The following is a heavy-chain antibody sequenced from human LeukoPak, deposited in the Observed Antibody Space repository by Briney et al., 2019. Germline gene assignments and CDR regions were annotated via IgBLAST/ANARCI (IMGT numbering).Heavy chain of an antibody. CDR2: IRYDGSNK. D-gene: IGHD3-3*01. CDR1: GFTFSSYG. Sequence: GGSLRLPCAASGFTFSSYGMHWVRQAPGKGLEWVAFIRYDGSNKYYADSVKGRFTISRDNSKNTLYLQMNSLRAEDTAVYYCAKEEYYDFWSGYLVYWGQGTLVTVSS. V-gene: IGHV3-30*02. J-gene: IGHJ4*02. CDR3: AKEEYYDFWSGYLVY.